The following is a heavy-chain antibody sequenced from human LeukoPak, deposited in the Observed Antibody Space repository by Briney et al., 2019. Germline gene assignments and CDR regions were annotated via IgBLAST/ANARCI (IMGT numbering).Heavy chain of an antibody. CDR3: ARFITMVRGDEYFQH. V-gene: IGHV1-69*04. D-gene: IGHD3-10*01. J-gene: IGHJ1*01. CDR2: IIPILGIA. CDR1: GGTFSSYA. Sequence: SVKVSCKASGGTFSSYAISWVRQAPGQGLEWMGRIIPILGIANYAQKFQGRVTITADKSTSTAYMELSSLRSDDTAVYYCARFITMVRGDEYFQHWGQGTLVTVSS.